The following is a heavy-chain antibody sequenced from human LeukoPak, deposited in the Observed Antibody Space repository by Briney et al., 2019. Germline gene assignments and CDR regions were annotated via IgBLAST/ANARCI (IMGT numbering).Heavy chain of an antibody. CDR1: GGSISSSSYY. J-gene: IGHJ5*02. CDR2: ILYSGST. D-gene: IGHD6-13*01. Sequence: SETLSLTCSASGGSISSSSYYWGWMRQPPGKGLEWIGSILYSGSTFYNPSLKRRVTISVDTSKNQFSLKLSSVTAADTALYYCAREWRRAAAGNNWFDPWGQGTLVTVSS. V-gene: IGHV4-39*02. CDR3: AREWRRAAAGNNWFDP.